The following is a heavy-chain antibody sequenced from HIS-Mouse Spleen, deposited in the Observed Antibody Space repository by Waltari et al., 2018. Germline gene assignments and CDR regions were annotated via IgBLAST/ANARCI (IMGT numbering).Heavy chain of an antibody. CDR2: ISANNGNT. CDR3: ARGSSDSSSWYYYYYGMDV. Sequence: QVQLVQSGAEVKKPGASVKVSCKASGYTFTSEGISWVRHAQGQGLEWMGWISANNGNTNYAQKLQGRVTMTTDTSTSTAYMELRSLRSDDTAVYYCARGSSDSSSWYYYYYGMDVWGQGTTVTVSS. CDR1: GYTFTSEG. J-gene: IGHJ6*02. V-gene: IGHV1-18*01. D-gene: IGHD6-13*01.